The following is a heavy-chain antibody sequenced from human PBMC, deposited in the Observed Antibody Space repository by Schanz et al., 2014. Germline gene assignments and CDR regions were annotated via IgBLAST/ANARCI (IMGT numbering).Heavy chain of an antibody. CDR1: GFTFSSYG. J-gene: IGHJ4*01. CDR3: AREQIMAAAGLVDY. CDR2: ISYDGSNK. V-gene: IGHV3-30*19. Sequence: QVQLVESGGGVVQPGRSLRLSCAASGFTFSSYGMHWVRQAPGKGLEWVAVISYDGSNKDYADSVKGRFTISRDNSKNTLYLQMNTLRAEDTAVYYCAREQIMAAAGLVDYWGHGTLVTVSS. D-gene: IGHD6-13*01.